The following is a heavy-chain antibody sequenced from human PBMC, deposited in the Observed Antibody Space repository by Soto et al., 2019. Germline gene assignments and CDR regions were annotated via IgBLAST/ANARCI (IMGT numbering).Heavy chain of an antibody. V-gene: IGHV1-8*01. CDR2: MNTNTNTT. D-gene: IGHD3-16*01. CDR3: ARGGGEVAKPPSLWFDP. CDR1: GYTFTSYD. Sequence: ASVKVSCKASGYTFTSYDIHWVRQATGQGLEWMGWMNTNTNTTDCAQKFQGRVTLTWNTSISTAYMELSSLKFDDTAVYYCARGGGEVAKPPSLWFDPGGGGTLVTAPS. J-gene: IGHJ5*02.